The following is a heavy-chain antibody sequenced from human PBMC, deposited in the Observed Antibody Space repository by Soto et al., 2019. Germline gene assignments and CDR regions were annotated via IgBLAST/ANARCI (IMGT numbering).Heavy chain of an antibody. V-gene: IGHV1-2*04. CDR3: ARAMDTAMTSKDNWFDP. CDR2: INPNSGVT. CDR1: VYTFTDNY. J-gene: IGHJ5*02. Sequence: ASVKVSCKASVYTFTDNYMHWVRQAPGQGLEWMGWINPNSGVTNYAQKFQDWVTMTRDTSISTAYMELRRLRSDDTAVYYCARAMDTAMTSKDNWFDPWGQGTLVTVSS. D-gene: IGHD5-18*01.